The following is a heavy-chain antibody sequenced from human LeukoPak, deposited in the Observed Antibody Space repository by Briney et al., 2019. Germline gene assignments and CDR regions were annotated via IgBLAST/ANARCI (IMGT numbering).Heavy chain of an antibody. D-gene: IGHD2-21*01. CDR1: GFTFSSYG. CDR3: ASRVVVIAAPFDY. J-gene: IGHJ4*02. V-gene: IGHV3-30*02. CDR2: IRYDGSNR. Sequence: GGSLRLSCVASGFTFSSYGMHWVRQAPGKGLEWVAFIRYDGSNRYYADSVKGRFTISRDNSKNTLYLQMNSLRAEDTAVYYCASRVVVIAAPFDYWGQGTLVTVSS.